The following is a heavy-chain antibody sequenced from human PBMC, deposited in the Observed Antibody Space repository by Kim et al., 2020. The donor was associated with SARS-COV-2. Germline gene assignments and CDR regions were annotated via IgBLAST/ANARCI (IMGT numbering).Heavy chain of an antibody. Sequence: SETLSLTCSVSGGSMNSYYWTWIRQPPGKGLELIGYIYYTGSTYYNPSLKSRVTMSLDTSKNQFSLMLSSVTAADTAFYYCARSGSGTYYYLLDPWGQGT. J-gene: IGHJ5*02. V-gene: IGHV4-59*01. CDR2: IYYTGST. CDR3: ARSGSGTYYYLLDP. CDR1: GGSMNSYY. D-gene: IGHD3-10*01.